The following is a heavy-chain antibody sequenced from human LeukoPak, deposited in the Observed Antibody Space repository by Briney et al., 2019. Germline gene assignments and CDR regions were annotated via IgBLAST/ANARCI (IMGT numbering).Heavy chain of an antibody. J-gene: IGHJ4*02. V-gene: IGHV3-23*01. CDR3: ARHYYDSSGYYLAYFDY. CDR2: ISGSGGST. Sequence: PGGSLRLSCAASGFTFSSHAMSWVRQAPGKGLEWVSAISGSGGSTYYADSVKGRFTISRDNSKNTLYLQMNSLRAEDTAVYYCARHYYDSSGYYLAYFDYWGQGTLVTVSS. D-gene: IGHD3-22*01. CDR1: GFTFSSHA.